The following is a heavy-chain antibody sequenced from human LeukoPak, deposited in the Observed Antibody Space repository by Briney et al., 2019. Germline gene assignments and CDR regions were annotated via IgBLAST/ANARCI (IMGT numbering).Heavy chain of an antibody. D-gene: IGHD4-17*01. Sequence: SETLSLTCTVSGGSISSGGYYWSWIRQHPRKGLEWIGYIFYSGSTYYNPSLKSRVTISVDTSKNQFSLKLSSVTAADTAVYYCARCELRFLAFDIWGQGTLVTVSS. J-gene: IGHJ4*02. CDR1: GGSISSGGYY. CDR2: IFYSGST. V-gene: IGHV4-31*03. CDR3: ARCELRFLAFDI.